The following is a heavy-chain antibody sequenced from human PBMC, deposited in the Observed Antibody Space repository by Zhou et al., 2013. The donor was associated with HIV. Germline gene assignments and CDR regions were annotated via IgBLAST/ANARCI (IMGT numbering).Heavy chain of an antibody. V-gene: IGHV1-69*12. D-gene: IGHD3-22*01. J-gene: IGHJ5*02. CDR2: IIPIFGTA. CDR1: GGTFSSYV. Sequence: QVQLEQSGAEVKRPGSSVKVSCKASGGTFSSYVISWVRQAPGQGLEWMGGIIPIFGTANYAQKFQGRVTITADESTSTAYLELSSLRSEDTAVYYCARDQPKPYYYDSRGYYYSGHNWFDPWGRGNPGHR. CDR3: ARDQPKPYYYDSRGYYYSGHNWFDP.